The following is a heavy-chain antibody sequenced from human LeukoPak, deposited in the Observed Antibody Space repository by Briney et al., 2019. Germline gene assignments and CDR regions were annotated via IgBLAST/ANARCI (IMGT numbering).Heavy chain of an antibody. J-gene: IGHJ4*02. CDR2: IKQDGSEK. Sequence: GGSLRLSCAASGFTFSSYWMSWVRQAPGKGLEWVANIKQDGSEKYYVDSVKGRFTISRDNAKNSLYLQMNSLRAEDTAVYYCARDTMVRGGNYFDYWGQGTLVTVSS. CDR1: GFTFSSYW. D-gene: IGHD3-10*01. CDR3: ARDTMVRGGNYFDY. V-gene: IGHV3-7*01.